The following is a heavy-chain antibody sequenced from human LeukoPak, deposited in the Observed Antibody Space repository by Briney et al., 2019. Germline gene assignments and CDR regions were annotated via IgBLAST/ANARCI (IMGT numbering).Heavy chain of an antibody. CDR2: IYYSGST. CDR1: GGSISSYY. V-gene: IGHV4-59*01. D-gene: IGHD5-18*01. J-gene: IGHJ4*02. Sequence: SETLSLTCTVSGGSISSYYWSWIRQPPGKGLEWIGYIYYSGSTNYNPSLKGRVTISVDTSKNQFSLKLSSVTAADTAVYCCARSGYSYGPYYFDYWGQGTLVTVSS. CDR3: ARSGYSYGPYYFDY.